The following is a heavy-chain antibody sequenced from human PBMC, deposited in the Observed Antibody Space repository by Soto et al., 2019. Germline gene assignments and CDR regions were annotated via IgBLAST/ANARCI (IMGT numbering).Heavy chain of an antibody. CDR2: ISYDGSNK. J-gene: IGHJ6*02. Sequence: GGSLRLSCAASGFTFSSYAMHWVRQAPGKGLEWVAVISYDGSNKYYADSVKGRFTISRDNSKNTLYLQMNSLRAEDTAVYYCARDPYYDILTPKWYYYYYYGMDVWGQGTTVTVSS. CDR1: GFTFSSYA. D-gene: IGHD3-9*01. V-gene: IGHV3-30-3*01. CDR3: ARDPYYDILTPKWYYYYYYGMDV.